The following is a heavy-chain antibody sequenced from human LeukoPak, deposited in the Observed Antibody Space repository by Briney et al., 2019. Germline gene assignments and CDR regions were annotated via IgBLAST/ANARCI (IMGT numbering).Heavy chain of an antibody. D-gene: IGHD3-10*01. Sequence: GGSLRLSCAASGFTFSSYDMHWVRQATGKGLEWVSAIGTAGDTYYPGSVKGRFTISRENAKNSLYLQMNSLRAGDTAVYYCARGGDGSGSYYNWDWFDPWGQGTLVTVSS. CDR3: ARGGDGSGSYYNWDWFDP. V-gene: IGHV3-13*01. CDR2: IGTAGDT. CDR1: GFTFSSYD. J-gene: IGHJ5*02.